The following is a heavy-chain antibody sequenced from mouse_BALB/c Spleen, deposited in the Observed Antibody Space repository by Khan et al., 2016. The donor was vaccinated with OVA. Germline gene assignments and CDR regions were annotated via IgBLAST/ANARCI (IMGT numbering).Heavy chain of an antibody. CDR3: ARLGYYGNYGPYFDV. V-gene: IGHV2-6-1*01. Sequence: VELVESGPGLVAPSQSLSITCTISGFSLTSYGVHWVRQPPGKGLEWLVVIWSDGHTTYNSALKSRLSISKDNSKSQVFLKMNSLQTDDTAMHYCARLGYYGNYGPYFDVWGAGTTVTVSS. CDR1: GFSLTSYG. D-gene: IGHD2-1*01. CDR2: IWSDGHT. J-gene: IGHJ1*01.